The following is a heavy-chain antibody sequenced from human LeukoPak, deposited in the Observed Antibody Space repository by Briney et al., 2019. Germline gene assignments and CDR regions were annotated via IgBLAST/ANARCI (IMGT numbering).Heavy chain of an antibody. CDR2: ISWNSGSI. CDR3: AKDILVGATSGSDY. J-gene: IGHJ4*02. CDR1: GFTFDDYA. D-gene: IGHD1-26*01. Sequence: GRSLRLSCAASGFTFDDYAMHWVRQAPGNGLEWVSGISWNSGSIGYADSVKGRFTISRDNAKNSLYLQMNSLRAEDTALYYCAKDILVGATSGSDYWGQGTLVTVSS. V-gene: IGHV3-9*01.